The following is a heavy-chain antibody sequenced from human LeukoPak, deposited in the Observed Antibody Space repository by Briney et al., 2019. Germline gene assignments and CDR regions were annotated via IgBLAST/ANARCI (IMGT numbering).Heavy chain of an antibody. CDR1: SGSISSSNYY. J-gene: IGHJ4*02. CDR2: ISTIGIT. CDR3: ARDSTMIHFDY. Sequence: SETLSLTCTVSSGSISSSNYYWSWIRQPAGGGLEWIGRISTIGITNYNPSLISRVTISIDTSKNHFSLKLSSVTAADTAVYYCARDSTMIHFDYWGQGTLVTVSS. D-gene: IGHD3-22*01. V-gene: IGHV4-61*02.